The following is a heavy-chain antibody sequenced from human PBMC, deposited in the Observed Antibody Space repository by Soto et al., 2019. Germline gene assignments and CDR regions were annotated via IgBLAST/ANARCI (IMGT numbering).Heavy chain of an antibody. Sequence: ASVKVSCKASGYTFTSYGISWVRQAPGQRLEWMGWINAGNGNTKYSQKFQGRVTITRDTSASTAYMELSSLRSEDTAVYYCARGVPIFMDYRGQGTLVTVSS. CDR3: ARGVPIFMDY. J-gene: IGHJ4*02. D-gene: IGHD3-10*01. CDR1: GYTFTSYG. V-gene: IGHV1-3*01. CDR2: INAGNGNT.